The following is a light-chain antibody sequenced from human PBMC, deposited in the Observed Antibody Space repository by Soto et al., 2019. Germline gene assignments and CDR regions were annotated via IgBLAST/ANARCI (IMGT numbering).Light chain of an antibody. CDR3: QKYNSAPWT. V-gene: IGKV1-27*01. Sequence: DIQMTQTPSSLSASVGDRGTITFRASQGISNYLAWYQQKPGKVPKLLIYAASTLQSGVPSRFSGSGSGTDFTLTISSLQPEDVATYYCQKYNSAPWTFGQGTKVDIK. CDR1: QGISNY. J-gene: IGKJ1*01. CDR2: AAS.